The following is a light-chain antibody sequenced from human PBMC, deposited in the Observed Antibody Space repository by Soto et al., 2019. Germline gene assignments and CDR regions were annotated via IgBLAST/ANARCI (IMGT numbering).Light chain of an antibody. J-gene: IGLJ2*01. CDR1: SSDVDGYNS. Sequence: QSALTQPASVSGSPGQSFTISCTGTSSDVDGYNSVSWYQQHSGKAPKLMIYDVSNRPSGVSNRFSGSKSGNTASLTISGLQAEYEADYYCSSYTSSSTRVFGGGTKLTVL. V-gene: IGLV2-14*01. CDR3: SSYTSSSTRV. CDR2: DVS.